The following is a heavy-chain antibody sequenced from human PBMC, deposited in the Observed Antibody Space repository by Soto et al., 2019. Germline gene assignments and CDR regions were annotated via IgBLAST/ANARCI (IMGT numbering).Heavy chain of an antibody. CDR3: ARLISGNGDYFDSSYYYYMDV. J-gene: IGHJ6*03. CDR1: GYSFTSYW. Sequence: EVQLVQSGAEVKKPGESLKISCKGSGYSFTSYWIGWVRQMPGKGLEWMGIIYPGDSDTRYSPSFQGQVTISADKSISTAYLQWSSLKASDTAMYYCARLISGNGDYFDSSYYYYMDVWGKGTTVTVSS. V-gene: IGHV5-51*03. D-gene: IGHD4-17*01. CDR2: IYPGDSDT.